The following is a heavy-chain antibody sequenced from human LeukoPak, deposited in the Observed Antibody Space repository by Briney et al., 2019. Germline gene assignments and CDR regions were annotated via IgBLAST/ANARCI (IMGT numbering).Heavy chain of an antibody. Sequence: SETLSLTCTVSGGSISSGSYYWNWIRQPAGKRLEWLGHVFTRGTTNYNASLEGRLTISLDTARNQLSLYLSSVTAADTAMYFCARSSLAVYFDYWGQGTLVTASS. D-gene: IGHD6-19*01. CDR1: GGSISSGSYY. V-gene: IGHV4-61*09. J-gene: IGHJ4*02. CDR3: ARSSLAVYFDY. CDR2: VFTRGTT.